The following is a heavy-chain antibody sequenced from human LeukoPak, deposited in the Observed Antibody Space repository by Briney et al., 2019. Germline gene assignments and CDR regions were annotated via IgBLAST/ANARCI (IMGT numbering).Heavy chain of an antibody. D-gene: IGHD3-10*01. CDR3: ARAYYGSGSYSINWFDP. CDR1: GYTFTGYY. CDR2: INPDSGGT. Sequence: ASVKVSCKASGYTFTGYYMHWVRQAPGQGLEWMGWINPDSGGTNYAQKFQGRVTMTRDTSISTAYMELSRLRSDDTAVYYCARAYYGSGSYSINWFDPWGQGTLVTVSS. J-gene: IGHJ5*02. V-gene: IGHV1-2*02.